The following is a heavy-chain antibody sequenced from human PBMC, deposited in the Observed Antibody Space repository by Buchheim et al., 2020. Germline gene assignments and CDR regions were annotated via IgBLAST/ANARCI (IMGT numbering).Heavy chain of an antibody. V-gene: IGHV4-39*01. CDR3: VRHRSGTMFNY. D-gene: IGHD1-7*01. J-gene: IGHJ4*02. Sequence: QLQLQESGPGLVKPSETLSLTCTVSTESISSSSHYWVWLRQPPGKGLEWIGTMFYSGSVFYNPSLRSRLSIYLDTSKNQFSLKLNSVTAADTAVYYCVRHRSGTMFNYWGQGTL. CDR2: MFYSGSV. CDR1: TESISSSSHY.